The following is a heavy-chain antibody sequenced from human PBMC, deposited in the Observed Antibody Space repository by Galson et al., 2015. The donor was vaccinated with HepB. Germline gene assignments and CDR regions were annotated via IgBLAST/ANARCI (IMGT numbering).Heavy chain of an antibody. D-gene: IGHD6-13*01. V-gene: IGHV3-49*04. Sequence: SLRLSCAASGFAFGDYAMSWVRQAPGKGLEWVGFIRSKAYGGTTEYAASVKGRFTISRDDSKSIAYLQMNSLKTEDTAVYYCTRVRGGIAAAGTPDYWGQGTLVTVSS. CDR2: IRSKAYGGTT. CDR3: TRVRGGIAAAGTPDY. J-gene: IGHJ4*02. CDR1: GFAFGDYA.